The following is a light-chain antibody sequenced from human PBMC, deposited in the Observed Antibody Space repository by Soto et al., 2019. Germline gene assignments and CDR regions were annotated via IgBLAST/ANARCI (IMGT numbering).Light chain of an antibody. CDR1: QSVLYSSNNKNY. V-gene: IGKV4-1*01. CDR3: QQYYSAPWT. J-gene: IGKJ1*01. Sequence: DIVMTQSPDSLAVSLGERATINCESSQSVLYSSNNKNYLAWYQQKPGQPPKLLIYWASTRESGVPDRFSGSESGTDFTLTISSLQADAVAVYYCQQYYSAPWTFGQGTKVEIK. CDR2: WAS.